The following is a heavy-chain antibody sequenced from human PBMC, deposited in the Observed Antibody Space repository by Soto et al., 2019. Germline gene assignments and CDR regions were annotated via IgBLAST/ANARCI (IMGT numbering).Heavy chain of an antibody. CDR3: AKDNDGWEVWHYDSQTAPT. V-gene: IGHV3-23*01. CDR1: GFTFSSYA. Sequence: GGSLRLSCAASGFTFSSYAMSWVRQAPGKGLEWVSAISGSGGSTYYADSVKGRFTISRDNSKNTLYLQMNSLRAEDTAVYYCAKDNDGWEVWHYDSQTAPTWGQGTLVTVSS. CDR2: ISGSGGST. D-gene: IGHD3-22*01. J-gene: IGHJ5*02.